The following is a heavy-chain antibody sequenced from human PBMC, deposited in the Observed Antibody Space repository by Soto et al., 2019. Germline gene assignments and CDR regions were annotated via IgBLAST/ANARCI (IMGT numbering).Heavy chain of an antibody. CDR3: ATYLSGSFRGAFDI. D-gene: IGHD1-26*01. CDR2: IYHSGST. Sequence: AEALALTCAVSDYSISSGYYGGWIRQPPGKGLEWIGSIYHSGSTYYNPSLKSRVTISVDTSKNQFSLKLSSVTAADTAVYYCATYLSGSFRGAFDIWGQGTMVTVSS. J-gene: IGHJ3*02. V-gene: IGHV4-38-2*01. CDR1: DYSISSGYY.